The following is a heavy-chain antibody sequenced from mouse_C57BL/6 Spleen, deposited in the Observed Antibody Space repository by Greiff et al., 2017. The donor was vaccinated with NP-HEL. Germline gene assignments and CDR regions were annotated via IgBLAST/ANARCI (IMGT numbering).Heavy chain of an antibody. D-gene: IGHD1-1*01. Sequence: QVQLQQSGAELVRPGASVKLSCKASGYTFTDYYINWVKQRPGQGLEWIARIYPGSGNTYYNEKFTGKATLTAEKSSSTAYMQRSSLTSEDSAVYFCARHTQITTVAPYFDYWGKGTTLTVSS. V-gene: IGHV1-76*01. CDR3: ARHTQITTVAPYFDY. CDR2: IYPGSGNT. CDR1: GYTFTDYY. J-gene: IGHJ2*01.